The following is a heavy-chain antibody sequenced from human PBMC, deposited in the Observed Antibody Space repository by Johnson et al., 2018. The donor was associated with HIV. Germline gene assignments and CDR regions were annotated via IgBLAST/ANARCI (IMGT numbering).Heavy chain of an antibody. CDR3: ARARWYLGGGSCCAFDI. Sequence: VQLVESGGGVVQPGTSLRLSCAASGFTFSSYWMSWVRQAPGKGLEWVSYISSSGSTIYYADSVKGRFTISRDNAKNSLYLQMNSLRAEDTAVYYCARARWYLGGGSCCAFDIWGQGTMVTVSS. V-gene: IGHV3-48*04. D-gene: IGHD2-15*01. J-gene: IGHJ3*02. CDR2: ISSSGSTI. CDR1: GFTFSSYW.